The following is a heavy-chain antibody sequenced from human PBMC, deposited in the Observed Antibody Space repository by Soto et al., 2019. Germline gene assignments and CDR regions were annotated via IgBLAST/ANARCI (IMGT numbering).Heavy chain of an antibody. D-gene: IGHD3-10*01. J-gene: IGHJ6*02. CDR1: GYSISSGYF. CDR2: ISHSGST. Sequence: PSETLSLTCVVSGYSISSGYFWGWIRQPPGKGLEWIGTISHSGSTYSNPSLKSRVIISLDTSKNQFSLKLRSVTAADTAVYYCARDRRYYGSRRSNGMDVWGQGTTVTVSS. CDR3: ARDRRYYGSRRSNGMDV. V-gene: IGHV4-38-2*02.